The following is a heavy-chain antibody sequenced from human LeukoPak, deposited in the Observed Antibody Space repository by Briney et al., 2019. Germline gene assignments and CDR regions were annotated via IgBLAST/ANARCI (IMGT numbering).Heavy chain of an antibody. D-gene: IGHD2-2*01. J-gene: IGHJ4*02. Sequence: GGSLRLSCAASGFIFSNYYMHWVRQAPGKGLVWVSHINGDGTNVNYADSVKGRFTISRDNAKNTLYLQMDSLRVEDTALYYCGRGKSPAAVDDWGQGTLVTVPS. CDR2: INGDGTNV. CDR3: GRGKSPAAVDD. V-gene: IGHV3-74*01. CDR1: GFIFSNYY.